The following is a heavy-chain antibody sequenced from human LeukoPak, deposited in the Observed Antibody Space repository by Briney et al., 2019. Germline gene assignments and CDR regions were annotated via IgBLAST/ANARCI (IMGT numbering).Heavy chain of an antibody. J-gene: IGHJ4*02. D-gene: IGHD1-26*01. CDR2: ISGSGDNT. CDR3: AKKWGVGTTTLDYFDY. Sequence: PGGSLRLSCAASGFTFSNYAMTWVRQAPGTGLEWVSGISGSGDNTYYADPVKGRFTISRDNSKDTLYLQMNGLTDEDTAIYYCAKKWGVGTTTLDYFDYWGQGTLVTVSS. CDR1: GFTFSNYA. V-gene: IGHV3-23*01.